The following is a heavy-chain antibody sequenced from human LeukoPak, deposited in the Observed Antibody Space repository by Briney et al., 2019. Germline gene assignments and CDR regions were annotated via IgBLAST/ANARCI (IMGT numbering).Heavy chain of an antibody. J-gene: IGHJ4*02. CDR3: AREYYFDNSGYYGVGDY. Sequence: SETLSLTCTVSGGSISSYYWSWIRQPPGKGLEWIGYIYYSGSTNYNSSLESRVTISVDTSKNQFSLKLSSVTAADTAVYYCAREYYFDNSGYYGVGDYWGQGTLVTVSS. CDR1: GGSISSYY. CDR2: IYYSGST. V-gene: IGHV4-59*12. D-gene: IGHD3-22*01.